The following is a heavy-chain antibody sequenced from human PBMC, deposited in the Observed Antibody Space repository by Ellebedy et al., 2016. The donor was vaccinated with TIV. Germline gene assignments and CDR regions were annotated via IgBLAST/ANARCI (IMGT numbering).Heavy chain of an antibody. CDR1: GASITNSY. J-gene: IGHJ4*02. Sequence: SETLSLTCTVSGASITNSYWGWLRQPAGKGLEWIGRIDITENNHYSPSLKSRVTKSVDTSKNQFSLRLSSVTAADTAVYYCARARELRELFDYWGQGTRVTVSP. CDR3: ARARELRELFDY. V-gene: IGHV4-4*07. CDR2: IDITENN. D-gene: IGHD1-26*01.